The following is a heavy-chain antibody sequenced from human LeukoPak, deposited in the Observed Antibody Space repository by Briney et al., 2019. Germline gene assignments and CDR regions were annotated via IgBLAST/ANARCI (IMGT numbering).Heavy chain of an antibody. D-gene: IGHD3-16*01. V-gene: IGHV1-2*02. CDR1: GYTFTGYY. CDR2: IDPNSGGT. Sequence: ASVKVSCKASGYTFTGYYMHWVRQAPGQGLEWMGWIDPNSGGTNYAQKFQGRVTMTRDTSISTAYMELSRLRSDDTAVYYCARVGDPVGYLDAFDIWGQGTMVTVSS. CDR3: ARVGDPVGYLDAFDI. J-gene: IGHJ3*02.